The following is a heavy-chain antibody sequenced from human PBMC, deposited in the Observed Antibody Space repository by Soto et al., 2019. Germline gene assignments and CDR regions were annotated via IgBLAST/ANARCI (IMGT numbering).Heavy chain of an antibody. J-gene: IGHJ4*02. Sequence: QITLKESGPTLVKPTQTLTLTCTFSGFSLSTSGVGVGWIRQPPGKALEWLALIYRDDDKRYSPSLKSRLTITKDTSNNQVVLTMTNMDPVDTATYYCAHKVDGYRGFKYWGQGTLVTVSS. CDR3: AHKVDGYRGFKY. V-gene: IGHV2-5*02. D-gene: IGHD5-12*01. CDR1: GFSLSTSGVG. CDR2: IYRDDDK.